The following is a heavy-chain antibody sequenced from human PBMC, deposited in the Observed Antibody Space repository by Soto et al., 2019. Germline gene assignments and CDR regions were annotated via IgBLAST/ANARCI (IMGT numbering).Heavy chain of an antibody. D-gene: IGHD2-15*01. CDR3: ARRGCSGGSCYSDWFDP. J-gene: IGHJ5*02. CDR2: IYYSGST. CDR1: GGSISSYY. V-gene: IGHV4-59*08. Sequence: SETLSLTCTVSGGSISSYYWSWIRQPPGKGLEWIGYIYYSGSTNYNPSLKSRVIILVDTSKNQFSLKLSSVTAADTAVYYCARRGCSGGSCYSDWFDPRAQGTLVTVSS.